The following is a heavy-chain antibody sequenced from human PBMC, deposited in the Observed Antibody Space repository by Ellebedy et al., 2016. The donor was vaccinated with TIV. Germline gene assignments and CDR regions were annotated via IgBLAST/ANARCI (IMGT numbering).Heavy chain of an antibody. D-gene: IGHD2-15*01. V-gene: IGHV3-48*02. J-gene: IGHJ6*02. CDR1: GFMFNTYN. CDR2: INKVSSVI. CDR3: ARDGGVAGETDV. Sequence: GESLKISCAASGFMFNTYNMDWVRQAPGKGLEWVSYINKVSSVIYYADSVKGRLTISRDNAKNSLYLQMNSLRDEDTAIYYCARDGGVAGETDVWGQGTTVTVSS.